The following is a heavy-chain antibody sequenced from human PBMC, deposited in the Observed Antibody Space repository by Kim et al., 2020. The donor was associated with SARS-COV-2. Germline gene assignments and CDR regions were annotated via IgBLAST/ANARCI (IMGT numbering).Heavy chain of an antibody. D-gene: IGHD2-2*01. CDR3: ARVLVPAAMSEAFDI. CDR1: GFTFSSYG. CDR2: IWYDGSNK. Sequence: GGSLRLSCAASGFTFSSYGMHWVRQAPGKGLEWVAVIWYDGSNKYYADSVKGRFTISRDNSKNTLYLQMNSLRAEDTAVYYCARVLVPAAMSEAFDIWGQGTMVTVSS. J-gene: IGHJ3*02. V-gene: IGHV3-33*01.